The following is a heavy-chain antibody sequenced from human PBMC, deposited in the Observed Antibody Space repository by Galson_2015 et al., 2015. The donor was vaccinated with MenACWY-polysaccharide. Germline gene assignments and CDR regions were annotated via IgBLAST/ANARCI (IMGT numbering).Heavy chain of an antibody. Sequence: CAISGDSVSNNHVAWNWIRQSPSRGLEWLGRTYRGSNQYAASMGGRIAINSDTSTNQFSLQLSSVTPEDTSLYYCARGAYSSFDIWGQGTMVTVSS. CDR3: ARGAYSSFDI. CDR2: TYRGSN. J-gene: IGHJ3*02. V-gene: IGHV6-1*01. CDR1: GDSVSNNHVA. D-gene: IGHD2-15*01.